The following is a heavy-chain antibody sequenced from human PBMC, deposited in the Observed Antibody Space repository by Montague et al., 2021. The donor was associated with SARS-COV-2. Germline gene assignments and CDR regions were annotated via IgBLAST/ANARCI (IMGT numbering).Heavy chain of an antibody. D-gene: IGHD4-17*01. CDR1: GGSISSSSYY. J-gene: IGHJ5*02. CDR3: AADYGERDWFDP. Sequence: SETLSLTCTVSGGSISSSSYYWGWIRQPPGKGLVWIGSIYYSGSTYYNPSLKSRVTISVDTSKNQFSLKLSSVTAADTAVYYCAADYGERDWFDPWGQGTLVTVSS. CDR2: IYYSGST. V-gene: IGHV4-39*01.